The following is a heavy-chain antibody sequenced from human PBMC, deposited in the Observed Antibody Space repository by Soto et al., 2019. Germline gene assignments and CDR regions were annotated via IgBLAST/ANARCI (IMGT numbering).Heavy chain of an antibody. CDR2: FDPEDGET. CDR3: ATVVPTYYYGSGSYFY. D-gene: IGHD3-10*01. J-gene: IGHJ4*02. CDR1: GYTLTELS. V-gene: IGHV1-24*01. Sequence: GASVKVSCKVSGYTLTELSMHWVRQAPGKGLEWMGGFDPEDGETIYAQKFQGRVTMTEDTSTDTAYMELSSLRSEDTAVYYCATVVPTYYYGSGSYFYWGQGTLVTVSS.